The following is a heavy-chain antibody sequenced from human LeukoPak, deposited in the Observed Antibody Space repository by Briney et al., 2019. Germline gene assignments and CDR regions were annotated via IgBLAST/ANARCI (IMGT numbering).Heavy chain of an antibody. V-gene: IGHV3-23*01. D-gene: IGHD6-13*01. CDR1: GFTFSTYS. J-gene: IGHJ4*02. Sequence: GGSLRLSCATSGFTFSTYSMSWVRQAPGKGLEWVSTIIGSGDSTFYADSVKGRFTISRDNSKNTLYLQLNSPRAEDTAFYYCAKQLSSSSRYYYDSWGQGTLVTVSS. CDR3: AKQLSSSSRYYYDS. CDR2: IIGSGDST.